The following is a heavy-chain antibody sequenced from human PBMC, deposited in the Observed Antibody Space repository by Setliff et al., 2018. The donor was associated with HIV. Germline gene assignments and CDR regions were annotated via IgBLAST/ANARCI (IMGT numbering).Heavy chain of an antibody. CDR2: IYSGGNT. D-gene: IGHD3-10*01. CDR1: GFIVSSNY. Sequence: GGSLRLSCAASGFIVSSNYMSWVRQAPGKGLEWVSVIYSGGNTYYADSVMGRFTISRDNSKNALYLQMNSLRAEDTAVYYCASRSGSRLTYIDYWGQGALVTVSS. CDR3: ASRSGSRLTYIDY. V-gene: IGHV3-53*01. J-gene: IGHJ4*02.